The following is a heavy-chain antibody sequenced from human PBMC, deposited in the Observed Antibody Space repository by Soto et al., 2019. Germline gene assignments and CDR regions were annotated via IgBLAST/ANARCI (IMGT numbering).Heavy chain of an antibody. CDR3: ARDRQWLGGGWFDP. V-gene: IGHV1-3*01. Sequence: ASVKVSCKASGYTFTSYAMHWVRQAPGQRLEWMGWINAGNGNTKYSQKFQGRVTITRDTSASTAYMELSSLRSEDTAVYYCARDRQWLGGGWFDPWGQGTLVTVSS. CDR2: INAGNGNT. J-gene: IGHJ5*02. D-gene: IGHD6-19*01. CDR1: GYTFTSYA.